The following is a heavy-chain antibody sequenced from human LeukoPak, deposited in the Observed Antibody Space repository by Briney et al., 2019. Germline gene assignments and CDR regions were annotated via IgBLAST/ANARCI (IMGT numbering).Heavy chain of an antibody. D-gene: IGHD2-15*01. CDR2: IYYSGST. CDR3: ARGRFARDIVVVVAATRAEYFQH. J-gene: IGHJ1*01. V-gene: IGHV4-59*12. Sequence: SETLSLTCTVSGGPISSYYWSWIRQPPGKGLEWIGYIYYSGSTNYNPSLKSRVTISVDTSKNQFSLKLSSVTAADTAVYYCARGRFARDIVVVVAATRAEYFQHWGQGTLVTVSS. CDR1: GGPISSYY.